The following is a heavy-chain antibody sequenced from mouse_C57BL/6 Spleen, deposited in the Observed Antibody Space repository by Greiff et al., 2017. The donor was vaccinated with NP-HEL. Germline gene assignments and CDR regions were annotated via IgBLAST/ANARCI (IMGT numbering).Heavy chain of an antibody. V-gene: IGHV5-6*01. CDR1: GFTFSSYG. CDR2: ISSGGSYT. D-gene: IGHD1-1*01. CDR3: ARLGPITTVVATDYFDY. J-gene: IGHJ2*01. Sequence: EVKLMESGGDLVKPGGSLKLSCAASGFTFSSYGMSWVRQTPDKRLEWVATISSGGSYTYYPDSVKGRFTISRDNAKNTLYLQMSSLKSEDTAMYYCARLGPITTVVATDYFDYWGQGTTLTVSS.